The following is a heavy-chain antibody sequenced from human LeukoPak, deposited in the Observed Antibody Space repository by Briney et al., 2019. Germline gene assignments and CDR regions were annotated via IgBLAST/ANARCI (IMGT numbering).Heavy chain of an antibody. J-gene: IGHJ4*02. D-gene: IGHD5-18*01. Sequence: GASVKVSCKASGYTFTSYGISWVRQAPGQGLEWMGWISAYNGNTNYAQKLQGRVTMTTDTSTSTAYMELRSLRSDDTAVYYCARVFVDTAMATPFDYWGQGTLVTVSS. V-gene: IGHV1-18*01. CDR3: ARVFVDTAMATPFDY. CDR2: ISAYNGNT. CDR1: GYTFTSYG.